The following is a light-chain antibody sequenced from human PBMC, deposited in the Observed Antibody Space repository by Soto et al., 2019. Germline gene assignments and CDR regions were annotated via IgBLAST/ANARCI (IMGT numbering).Light chain of an antibody. Sequence: EIVLTQSPGTLSLCPGERATLSCRASQSVSSNLAWYQQKPGQAPRLLIYGASTRATGIPARFSGSGSGTEFTLTISSLQSEDFAVYYGQQYNNWPPITVGQGTRREIK. V-gene: IGKV3-15*01. CDR2: GAS. J-gene: IGKJ5*01. CDR1: QSVSSN. CDR3: QQYNNWPPIT.